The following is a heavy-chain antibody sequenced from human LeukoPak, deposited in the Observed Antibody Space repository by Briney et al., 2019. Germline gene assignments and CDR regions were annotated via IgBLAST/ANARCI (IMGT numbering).Heavy chain of an antibody. Sequence: GGSLRLSCAASGFTFSSYWMHWVRQAPGKGLVWVSRINSDGSSTSYADSVKGRFTISRDNAKNTLYLQMNSLRAEDTALYYCAKDIERLGELSLYFGAFDIWGQGTMVTVSS. CDR1: GFTFSSYW. CDR3: AKDIERLGELSLYFGAFDI. V-gene: IGHV3-74*01. D-gene: IGHD3-16*02. CDR2: INSDGSST. J-gene: IGHJ3*02.